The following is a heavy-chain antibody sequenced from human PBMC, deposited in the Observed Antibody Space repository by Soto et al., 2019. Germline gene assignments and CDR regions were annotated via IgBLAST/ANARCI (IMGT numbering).Heavy chain of an antibody. J-gene: IGHJ4*02. CDR2: FDPEDGET. Sequence: ASVKVSCKVSGYTLTELSMHWVRQAPGKGLEWMGGFDPEDGETIYAQKFQGRVTMTEDTSTDTAYMELSSLRSEDTAVYYCATDLYRGYSYGYSHYWGQGTLVTVSS. V-gene: IGHV1-24*01. D-gene: IGHD5-18*01. CDR1: GYTLTELS. CDR3: ATDLYRGYSYGYSHY.